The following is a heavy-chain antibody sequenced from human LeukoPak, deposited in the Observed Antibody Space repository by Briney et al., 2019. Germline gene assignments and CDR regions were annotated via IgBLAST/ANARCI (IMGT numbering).Heavy chain of an antibody. Sequence: PGGSLRLSCAASGFSLSNNGMHWVRQAPGKGLEWVSAISGSGGSTYYADSVKGRFTISRDNSKNTLYLQMNSLRAEDTAVYYCAPQTDYYDNSGPTGGQGTLVTVSS. CDR3: APQTDYYDNSGPT. CDR1: GFSLSNNG. V-gene: IGHV3-23*01. CDR2: ISGSGGST. J-gene: IGHJ4*02. D-gene: IGHD3-22*01.